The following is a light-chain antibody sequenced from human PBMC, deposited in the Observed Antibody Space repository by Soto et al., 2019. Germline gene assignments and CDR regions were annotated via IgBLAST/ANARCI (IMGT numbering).Light chain of an antibody. CDR3: QQYGRSSRT. CDR2: GAS. J-gene: IGKJ1*01. CDR1: QTVSSNS. Sequence: ENVLTQSPGTLSLSPGESATLSCRASQTVSSNSLAWYQQKPGQAPRLLIYGASSRATGIPARLSGSGSGTDFSLTISRLEPDDFAVYYCQQYGRSSRTCGQGTKGDIK. V-gene: IGKV3-20*01.